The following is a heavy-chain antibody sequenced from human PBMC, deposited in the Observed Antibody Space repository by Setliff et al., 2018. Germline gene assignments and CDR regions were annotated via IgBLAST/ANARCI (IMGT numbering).Heavy chain of an antibody. V-gene: IGHV6-1*01. Sequence: SQTLSLTCAISGDGVSSNSAAWNWIRQSPSRGLEWLGRTYYRSKWYNDYAVSVKSRITINPDTSKNQFSLQLNSVTPEDTAVYYCARDQYYYDSSGYPWVFDIWGQGTMVTVSS. CDR1: GDGVSSNSAA. CDR3: ARDQYYYDSSGYPWVFDI. J-gene: IGHJ3*02. D-gene: IGHD3-22*01. CDR2: TYYRSKWYN.